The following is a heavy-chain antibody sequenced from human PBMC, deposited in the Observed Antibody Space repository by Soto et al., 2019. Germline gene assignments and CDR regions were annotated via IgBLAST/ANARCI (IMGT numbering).Heavy chain of an antibody. CDR2: ISSSSDTI. Sequence: VHLVESGGGSVQPGGSLRLSCAASGITINTDGMNWLRQAPGKGLEWVSYISSSSDTIYYADFVKGRFTISRDNAKNSLYLQMNILRVEDTATYYCARGMGMATTGRYDYWGQGTLVTVSS. D-gene: IGHD1-1*01. J-gene: IGHJ4*02. CDR3: ARGMGMATTGRYDY. CDR1: GITINTDG. V-gene: IGHV3-48*01.